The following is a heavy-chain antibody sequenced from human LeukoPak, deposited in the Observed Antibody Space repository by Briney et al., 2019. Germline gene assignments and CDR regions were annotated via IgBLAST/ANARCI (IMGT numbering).Heavy chain of an antibody. CDR3: AKRGYSGYDYGWFDP. D-gene: IGHD5-12*01. V-gene: IGHV3-23*01. Sequence: GGSLRLSCAASGFTFSSYAMSWVRQAPGKGLEWVSAISGSGGSTYYADSVKGRFTISRDNSKNTPYLQMNSLRAEDTAVYYCAKRGYSGYDYGWFDPWGQGTLVTVSS. J-gene: IGHJ5*02. CDR1: GFTFSSYA. CDR2: ISGSGGST.